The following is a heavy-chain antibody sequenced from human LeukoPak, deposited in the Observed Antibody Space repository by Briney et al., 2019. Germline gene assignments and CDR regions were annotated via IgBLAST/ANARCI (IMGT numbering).Heavy chain of an antibody. J-gene: IGHJ4*02. CDR2: IYSGGST. CDR1: GFTFSSYS. V-gene: IGHV3-66*01. Sequence: PGGSLRLSCAASGFTFSSYSMNWVRQAPGKGLEWVSVIYSGGSTYYADSVKGRFTISRDDSKSTLYLQMNSLRAEDTAVYYCARGDGFHHFDYWGQGALVTVSS. CDR3: ARGDGFHHFDY. D-gene: IGHD5-24*01.